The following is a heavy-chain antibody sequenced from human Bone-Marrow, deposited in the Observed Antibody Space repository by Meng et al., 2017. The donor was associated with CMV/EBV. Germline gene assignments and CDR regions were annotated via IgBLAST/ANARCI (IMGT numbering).Heavy chain of an antibody. CDR1: GGSFSGYY. CDR3: ARTKYYNFWTGYYPLLDALDI. Sequence: SETLSLTCAVYGGSFSGYYWSWIRQPPGKGLEWIGEINHSGSTNYNPSLKSRVTISVDTSKNRFSLKLSSVTAADTAMYYCARTKYYNFWTGYYPLLDALDIWGQGTMVTVSS. J-gene: IGHJ3*02. D-gene: IGHD3-3*01. V-gene: IGHV4-34*01. CDR2: INHSGST.